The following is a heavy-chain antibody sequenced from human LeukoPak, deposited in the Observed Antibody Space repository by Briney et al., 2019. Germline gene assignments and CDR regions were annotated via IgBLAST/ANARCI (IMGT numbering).Heavy chain of an antibody. CDR3: ARRLVGATPRYYYYYYMDV. CDR2: IIPIFGTA. V-gene: IGHV1-69*13. CDR1: GYTFTSYG. D-gene: IGHD1-26*01. Sequence: GASVKVSCKASGYTFTSYGISWVRQAPGQGLEWMGGIIPIFGTANYAQKFLGRVTITADESTSTAYMELSSLRSEDTAVYYCARRLVGATPRYYYYYYMDVWGKGTTVTVSS. J-gene: IGHJ6*03.